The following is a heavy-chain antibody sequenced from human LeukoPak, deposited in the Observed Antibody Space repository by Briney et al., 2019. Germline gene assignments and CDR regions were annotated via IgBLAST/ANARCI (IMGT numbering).Heavy chain of an antibody. CDR3: ARQSSTGLSATDY. J-gene: IGHJ4*02. V-gene: IGHV4-38-2*01. Sequence: PSETLSLTCAVSGYSISSGYYVGWIRQPPGKGLEWIGSIYHSGSTYYNPSLRSRVTISVDTSKNQFSLKLSSVTAADTAVYYCARQSSTGLSATDYWGQGTLVTVSS. CDR2: IYHSGST. CDR1: GYSISSGYY. D-gene: IGHD2-2*01.